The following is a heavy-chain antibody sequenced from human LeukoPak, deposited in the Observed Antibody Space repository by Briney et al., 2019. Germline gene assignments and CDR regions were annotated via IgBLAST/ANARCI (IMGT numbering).Heavy chain of an antibody. V-gene: IGHV4-4*02. CDR3: ARGDSSGYSHFDY. CDR2: IYHSGST. Sequence: SETLSLTCAVSGGSISSSNWWSWVRQPPGKGLEWIGEIYHSGSTNYNPSLKSRVTISVDKSKNQFSLKLSSVTAADTAVYYCARGDSSGYSHFDYWGQGTLVTVSS. CDR1: GGSISSSNW. J-gene: IGHJ4*02. D-gene: IGHD3-22*01.